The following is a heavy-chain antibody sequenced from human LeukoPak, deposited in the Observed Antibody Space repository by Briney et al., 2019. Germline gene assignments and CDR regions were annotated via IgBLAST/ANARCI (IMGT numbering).Heavy chain of an antibody. CDR3: ARDLFGVVVAATNWFDP. Sequence: SSVKVSCKASGGTFSSYAISWVRQAPGQGLEWMGRIIPIFGTANYAQKFQGRVTITTDESTSTAYMELSSLRSKDTAVYYCARDLFGVVVAATNWFDPWGQGTLVTVSS. V-gene: IGHV1-69*05. CDR2: IIPIFGTA. CDR1: GGTFSSYA. D-gene: IGHD2-15*01. J-gene: IGHJ5*02.